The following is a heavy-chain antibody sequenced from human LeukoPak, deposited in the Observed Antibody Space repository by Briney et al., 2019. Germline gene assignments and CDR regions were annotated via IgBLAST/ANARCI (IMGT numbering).Heavy chain of an antibody. CDR3: ARQDSGSYLNPLDI. D-gene: IGHD1-26*01. CDR2: IYYTGST. CDR1: GASISSDGHY. J-gene: IGHJ3*02. V-gene: IGHV4-61*08. Sequence: PSETLSLTCTVSGASISSDGHYWNWIRQHPGKGLEWIGYIYYTGSTNYNPSLKSRVTISVDTSKNQLSLKLSSVTAADTAVYYCARQDSGSYLNPLDIWGQGTVVTVSS.